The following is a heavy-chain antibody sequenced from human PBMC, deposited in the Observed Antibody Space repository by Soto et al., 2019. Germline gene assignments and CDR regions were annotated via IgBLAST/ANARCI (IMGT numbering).Heavy chain of an antibody. CDR2: ISYDGSNK. Sequence: GGSLRLSCAASGFTFSSYGMHWVRQAPGKGLEWVAVISYDGSNKNYADSVKGRFTISRDNSKNTLYLQMNSLRAEDTAVYYCAKDRVIAVAGTPYPWYYYYGMDVWGQGTTVTVSS. CDR3: AKDRVIAVAGTPYPWYYYYGMDV. CDR1: GFTFSSYG. D-gene: IGHD6-19*01. V-gene: IGHV3-30*18. J-gene: IGHJ6*02.